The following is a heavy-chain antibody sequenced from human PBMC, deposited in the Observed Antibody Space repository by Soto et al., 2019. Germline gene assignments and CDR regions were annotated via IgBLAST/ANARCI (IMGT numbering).Heavy chain of an antibody. D-gene: IGHD3-3*01. CDR3: ARDTTIFGMVYDY. J-gene: IGHJ4*02. CDR1: GFPFSTYS. Sequence: QVQLVESGGGVVQPGRSLRLSCAASGFPFSTYSMHWVRQAPGKGLEWVALIASDGSNKYYADSVKGRFTISRDNSKNTLHLQMNSLRAEDTAVYYCARDTTIFGMVYDYWGQGTLVTVSS. V-gene: IGHV3-30-3*01. CDR2: IASDGSNK.